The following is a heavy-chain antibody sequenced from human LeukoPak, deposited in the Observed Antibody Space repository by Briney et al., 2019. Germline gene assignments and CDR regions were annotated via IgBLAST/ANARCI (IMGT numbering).Heavy chain of an antibody. D-gene: IGHD1-26*01. V-gene: IGHV3-53*01. CDR2: IYSDGST. CDR1: GFTVSSNY. CDR3: ARTIVGNGHGAFDI. Sequence: GGSLRLSCAASGFTVSSNYMSWVRQAPGKGLEWVSIIYSDGSTYYANSVKGRFTTSRDNSKNMLSLQMNSLRAEDTAVYYCARTIVGNGHGAFDIWGQGTMVTVSS. J-gene: IGHJ3*02.